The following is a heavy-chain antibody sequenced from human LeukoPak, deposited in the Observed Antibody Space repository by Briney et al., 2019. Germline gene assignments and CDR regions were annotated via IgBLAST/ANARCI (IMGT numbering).Heavy chain of an antibody. J-gene: IGHJ4*02. CDR3: ARDRGASVTTASNFDY. CDR1: GFTFSSYN. D-gene: IGHD4-17*01. Sequence: GGSLRLSCVASGFTFSSYNMTWVRQAPGKGLEWVSSISSSSSYIYCADSVKGRFTISRDNAKNSLYLQMNSLRAEDTAVYYCARDRGASVTTASNFDYWGRGALVTVSS. CDR2: ISSSSSYI. V-gene: IGHV3-21*01.